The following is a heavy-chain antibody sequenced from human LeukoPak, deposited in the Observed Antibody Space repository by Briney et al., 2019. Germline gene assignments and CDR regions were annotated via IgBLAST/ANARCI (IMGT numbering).Heavy chain of an antibody. CDR2: IYYSGST. CDR1: GGSISSSSYY. D-gene: IGHD2/OR15-2a*01. Sequence: PSETLSLTCTVSGGSISSSSYYWGWIRQPPGKGLEWIGGIYYSGSTYYNPSLKSRVTISVDTSKNQFSLKLSSVTAADTAVYYCARHGVLSISSSFDYWGQGTLVTVSS. V-gene: IGHV4-39*01. CDR3: ARHGVLSISSSFDY. J-gene: IGHJ4*02.